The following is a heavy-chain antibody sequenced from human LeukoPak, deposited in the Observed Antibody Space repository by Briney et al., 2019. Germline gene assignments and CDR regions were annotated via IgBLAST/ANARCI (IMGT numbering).Heavy chain of an antibody. D-gene: IGHD1-26*01. CDR2: ISYDGSNK. Sequence: QPGRSLRLSRAASGFTFSSYAMHWVRQAPGKGLEWVAVISYDGSNKYYADSVKGRFTISRDNSKNTLYLQMNSLRAEDTAVYYCARDNPVGATGPFDYWGQGTLVTVSS. CDR1: GFTFSSYA. CDR3: ARDNPVGATGPFDY. J-gene: IGHJ4*02. V-gene: IGHV3-30-3*01.